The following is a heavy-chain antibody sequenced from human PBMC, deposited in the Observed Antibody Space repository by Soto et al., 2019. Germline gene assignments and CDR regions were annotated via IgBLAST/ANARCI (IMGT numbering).Heavy chain of an antibody. J-gene: IGHJ5*02. CDR3: ARAIVVVPAAYNWFDP. V-gene: IGHV4-59*01. CDR2: IYYSGST. Sequence: SETLSLTCTVSGGSISSYYWSWIRQPPGKGLEWIGYIYYSGSTNYNPSLKSRVTISVDTSKNQFSLKLSSVTAADMAVYYCARAIVVVPAAYNWFDPWGQGTLVTVSS. CDR1: GGSISSYY. D-gene: IGHD2-2*01.